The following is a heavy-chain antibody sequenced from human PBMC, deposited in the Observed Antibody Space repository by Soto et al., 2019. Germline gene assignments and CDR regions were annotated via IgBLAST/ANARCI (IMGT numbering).Heavy chain of an antibody. Sequence: QPGGSLRLSCVASGFTFSSYSINWIRQAPGKGPEWVSWISPAGNSVDYTDSVKGRFTISRDNAENSLYLEMNSLRDGDTAVYYCVRDHLWAFDYWGQGTLVTVSS. CDR2: ISPAGNSV. CDR1: GFTFSSYS. CDR3: VRDHLWAFDY. J-gene: IGHJ4*02. V-gene: IGHV3-48*02. D-gene: IGHD3-16*01.